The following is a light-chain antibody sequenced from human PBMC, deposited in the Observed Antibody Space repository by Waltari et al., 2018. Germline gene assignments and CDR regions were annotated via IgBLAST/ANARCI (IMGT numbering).Light chain of an antibody. V-gene: IGLV2-23*01. CDR1: SSDVGSYNL. J-gene: IGLJ1*01. CDR3: CSHADSVTYV. Sequence: QSALTQPASVSGSPGQSITISCTGTSSDVGSYNLVSWYQQHPGKAPQVIIYEGYKRPSGVSKRFSGSKSGNTASLTISGLQAEDEADYYCCSHADSVTYVFGSGTKVTVL. CDR2: EGY.